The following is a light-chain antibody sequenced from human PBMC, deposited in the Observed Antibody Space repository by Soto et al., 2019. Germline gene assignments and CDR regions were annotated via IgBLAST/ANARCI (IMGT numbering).Light chain of an antibody. V-gene: IGKV3-15*01. Sequence: EIVMRQSPDSLYVSPVEIATVSCRASQSVSSHLAWYQHKPGQAPRLLFYDASTRATGIPARFSGSGSGTEFTPTISSLQSEDFAVYYCQHYHGWPITFGQGTRLEIK. CDR3: QHYHGWPIT. J-gene: IGKJ5*01. CDR1: QSVSSH. CDR2: DAS.